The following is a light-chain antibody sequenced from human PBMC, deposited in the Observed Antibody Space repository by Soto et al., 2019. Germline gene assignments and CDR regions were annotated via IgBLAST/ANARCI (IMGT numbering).Light chain of an antibody. J-gene: IGLJ2*01. Sequence: QPVLTQSPSASASLGASVKLTCTLSSGHSSYAIAWHQQQPEKGPRYLMKLSSDGSHSKGDGIPDRFSGSSSGAERYLTISSLQSEHEADYYCQTWDTGARVVFGGGTKVTVL. V-gene: IGLV4-69*01. CDR3: QTWDTGARVV. CDR2: LSSDGSH. CDR1: SGHSSYA.